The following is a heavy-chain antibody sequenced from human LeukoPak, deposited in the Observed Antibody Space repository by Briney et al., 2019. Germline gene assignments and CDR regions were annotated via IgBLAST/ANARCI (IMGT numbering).Heavy chain of an antibody. CDR1: GYTFTGYY. J-gene: IGHJ5*02. CDR2: INPNSGGT. Sequence: GASVKVSCKASGYTFTGYYMHWVRQAPGQGLEWMGWINPNSGGTNYAQKFQGWVTMTRDTSISTVYMELSRLRSDDTAVYYCARDRGGYCSSTSCYGSFWFDPWGQGTLVTVSS. D-gene: IGHD2-2*01. CDR3: ARDRGGYCSSTSCYGSFWFDP. V-gene: IGHV1-2*04.